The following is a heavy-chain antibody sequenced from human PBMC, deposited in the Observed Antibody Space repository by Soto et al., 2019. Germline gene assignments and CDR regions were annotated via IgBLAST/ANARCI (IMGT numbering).Heavy chain of an antibody. Sequence: QVQLVESGGGVVQPGRSLRLSCAASGFTFSSYGMHWVRQAPGKGLEWVAVIWYDGSNKYYADSVKGRFTISRDNSKNTLYLQMNSLRAEDTAVYYCAREKVVGATVLNDYYYGMDGWGQGTTVTVSS. CDR2: IWYDGSNK. D-gene: IGHD1-26*01. V-gene: IGHV3-33*01. CDR1: GFTFSSYG. CDR3: AREKVVGATVLNDYYYGMDG. J-gene: IGHJ6*02.